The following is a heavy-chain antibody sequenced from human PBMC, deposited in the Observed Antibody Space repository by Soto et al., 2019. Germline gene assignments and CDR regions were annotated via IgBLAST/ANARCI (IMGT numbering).Heavy chain of an antibody. CDR2: IIPILGIA. CDR1: GGTFSSYT. V-gene: IGHV1-69*02. D-gene: IGHD2-2*01. J-gene: IGHJ5*02. CDR3: ARVHPDIVVVQAAIWFDP. Sequence: QVQLVQSGAEVKKPGSSVKVSCKASGGTFSSYTISWVRQAPGQGLEWMGRIIPILGIANYAQKFQGRVTITADKATSRAYMELSSLRSEDTAVYYCARVHPDIVVVQAAIWFDPWGQGTLVTVSS.